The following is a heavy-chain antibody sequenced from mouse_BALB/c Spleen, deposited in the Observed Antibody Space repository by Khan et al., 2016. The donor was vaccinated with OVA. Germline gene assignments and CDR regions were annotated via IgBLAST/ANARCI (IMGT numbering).Heavy chain of an antibody. D-gene: IGHD2-10*02. CDR3: TRSVYANPFAY. CDR1: GYTFSSYY. J-gene: IGHJ3*01. Sequence: QVRLQQSGAELVKPGASVRLSCKASGYTFSSYYMYWVKQRPGQGLEWIGGINPSNGGTNFNEKFKTKATLTVAKSSSTAYMQLSGLTSEDYAVYYCTRSVYANPFAYWGQGTLVTVSA. CDR2: INPSNGGT. V-gene: IGHV1S81*02.